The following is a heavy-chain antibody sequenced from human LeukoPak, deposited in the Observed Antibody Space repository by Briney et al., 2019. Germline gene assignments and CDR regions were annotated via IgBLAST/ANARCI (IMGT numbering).Heavy chain of an antibody. D-gene: IGHD3-22*01. J-gene: IGHJ4*02. V-gene: IGHV4-59*01. CDR1: GGSFSSYY. Sequence: SETLSLTCTVSGGSFSSYYWNWIRQSPGKGLEWIGHIHYSGSTHYNPSLQSRVSISIDTSKNHFSLKLRSVTAVDTAVYYCARWGHFDSSGYFVVDYWGQGTLVTVSS. CDR2: IHYSGST. CDR3: ARWGHFDSSGYFVVDY.